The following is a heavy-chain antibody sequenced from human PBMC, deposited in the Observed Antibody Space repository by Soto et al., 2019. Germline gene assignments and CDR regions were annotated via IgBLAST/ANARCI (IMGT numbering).Heavy chain of an antibody. V-gene: IGHV3-30-3*01. CDR3: ARTDSSLFDI. D-gene: IGHD3-22*01. Sequence: GGSLRLSCAASGFTFSSYAMHWVRQAPGKGLEWVAVISYDGSNKYYADSVKGRFTISRDNSKNTLYLQMNSLRAEDTAVYYCARTDSSLFDIWGQGTMVTVSS. CDR1: GFTFSSYA. J-gene: IGHJ3*02. CDR2: ISYDGSNK.